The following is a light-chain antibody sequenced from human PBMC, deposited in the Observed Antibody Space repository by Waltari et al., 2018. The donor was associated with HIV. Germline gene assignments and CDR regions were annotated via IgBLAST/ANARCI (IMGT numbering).Light chain of an antibody. V-gene: IGKV3-15*01. Sequence: EIVLTQSPGTLSLSPGDRATLSCRASQSVSSNLAWYQQKPGQAPRLLIYGASTRATGIPARFSGSGSGTEFTLTISSLQSEDFAVYYCQQYNNWPPLFTFGPGTKVDIK. CDR2: GAS. J-gene: IGKJ3*01. CDR3: QQYNNWPPLFT. CDR1: QSVSSN.